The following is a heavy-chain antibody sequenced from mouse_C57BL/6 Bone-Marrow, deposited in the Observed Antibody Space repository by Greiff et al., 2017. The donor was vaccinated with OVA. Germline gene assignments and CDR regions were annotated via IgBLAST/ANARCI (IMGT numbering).Heavy chain of an antibody. V-gene: IGHV1-76*01. CDR2: IYPGSGNT. CDR1: GYTFTDYY. J-gene: IGHJ4*01. CDR3: ASNPYYYAMDY. Sequence: VQLQQSGAELVRPGASVKLSCKASGYTFTDYYINWVKQRPGQGLEWIARIYPGSGNTYYNEKFKGKATLTAEKSSSTAYMQLSSLTSEDAAVYFCASNPYYYAMDYWGQGTSVTVSS.